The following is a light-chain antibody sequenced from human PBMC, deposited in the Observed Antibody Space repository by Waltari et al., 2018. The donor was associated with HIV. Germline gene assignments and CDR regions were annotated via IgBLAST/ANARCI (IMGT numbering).Light chain of an antibody. Sequence: DIQMTQSPSSLSASVGDRATITCRASQTIGRFLHWVQLKPGKAPKLLIHTASTLQSGVPSRFSGSGSGTDFTLTIDSLQPEDFATYACQQSYMVPYTFGQGTRLEIK. CDR3: QQSYMVPYT. J-gene: IGKJ2*01. V-gene: IGKV1-39*01. CDR2: TAS. CDR1: QTIGRF.